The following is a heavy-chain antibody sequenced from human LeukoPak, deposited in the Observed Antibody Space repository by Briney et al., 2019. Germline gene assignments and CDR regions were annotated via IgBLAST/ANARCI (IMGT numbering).Heavy chain of an antibody. CDR2: INAGGSST. CDR3: GRSNQADDY. D-gene: IGHD1-14*01. Sequence: GGSLRLPCAASGFTFSSYWMHWVRQVPGKGLVWVSRINAGGSSTTYADSVKGRFTISRDNAKNTLYLQMDSLRADDTGVYYCGRSNQADDYWGQGTLVTVSS. CDR1: GFTFSSYW. V-gene: IGHV3-74*01. J-gene: IGHJ4*02.